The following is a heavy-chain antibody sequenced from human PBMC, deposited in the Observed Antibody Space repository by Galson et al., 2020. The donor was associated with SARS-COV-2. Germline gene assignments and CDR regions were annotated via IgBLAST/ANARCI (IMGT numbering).Heavy chain of an antibody. CDR1: GFTLSSYG. J-gene: IGHJ4*02. Sequence: GESLKISCAASGFTLSSYGMHWVRQAPGKGLEWVAVISYDGSNKYYADSVKGRFTISRDNSKNTLYLQMNSLRAEDTAVYYCARWLGAFDYWGQGTLVTVSS. V-gene: IGHV3-30*03. CDR2: ISYDGSNK. D-gene: IGHD5-12*01. CDR3: ARWLGAFDY.